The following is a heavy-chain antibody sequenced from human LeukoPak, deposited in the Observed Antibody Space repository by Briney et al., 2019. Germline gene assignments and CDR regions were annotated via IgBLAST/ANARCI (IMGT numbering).Heavy chain of an antibody. CDR1: GGSISSGDYY. CDR2: IYYSGST. D-gene: IGHD4/OR15-4a*01. CDR3: ATSVQTLDAFDI. J-gene: IGHJ3*02. Sequence: SETLSLTCTVSGGSISSGDYYWSWIRQPPGKGLEWIGYIYYSGSTYYNPSLKSRVTISVDTSKNQFSLKLSSVTAADTAVYYCATSVQTLDAFDIWGQGTMVTVSS. V-gene: IGHV4-30-4*08.